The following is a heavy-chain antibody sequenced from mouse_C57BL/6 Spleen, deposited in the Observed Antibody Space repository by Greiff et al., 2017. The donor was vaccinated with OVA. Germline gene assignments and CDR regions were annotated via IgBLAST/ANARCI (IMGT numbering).Heavy chain of an antibody. V-gene: IGHV1-55*01. D-gene: IGHD2-2*01. CDR3: ARYYGDDGGSYFDY. J-gene: IGHJ2*01. Sequence: QVQLQQPGAELVKPGASVKMSCKASGYTFTSYWITWVKQRPGQGLEWIGDIYPGSGSTNYNEKFKSKATLTVDTSSSTAYMQLSSLTSEDSAVYYCARYYGDDGGSYFDYWGQGTTLTVSS. CDR1: GYTFTSYW. CDR2: IYPGSGST.